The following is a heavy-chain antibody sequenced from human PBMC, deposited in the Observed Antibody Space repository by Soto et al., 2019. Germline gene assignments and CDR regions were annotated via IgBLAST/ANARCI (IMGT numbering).Heavy chain of an antibody. CDR1: GFAFNRYT. Sequence: GGSLRLSCAASGFAFNRYTMHWVRQAPGKGLEWVALISSDGNTKYYADSVKGRFTISRDNSKNTLYLQMSSLRAEDTAVYFCAKQNTIFGVNNDFYYYGMDVWGQGTTVTVSS. CDR3: AKQNTIFGVNNDFYYYGMDV. D-gene: IGHD3-3*01. J-gene: IGHJ6*02. CDR2: ISSDGNTK. V-gene: IGHV3-30-3*01.